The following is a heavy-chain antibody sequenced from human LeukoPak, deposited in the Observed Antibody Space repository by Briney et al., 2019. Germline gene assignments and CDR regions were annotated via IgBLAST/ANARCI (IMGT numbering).Heavy chain of an antibody. J-gene: IGHJ6*02. CDR2: ISYDGSNK. CDR1: GFAFSSYA. Sequence: GGSLRLSCAASGFAFSSYAMHWVRQAPGKGLEWVAVISYDGSNKYYADSVKGRLTISRDNSKNTLYLQMNSLRAEDTAVYYCARDGDGSGSYYNSYYYGMDVWGQGTTVTVSS. CDR3: ARDGDGSGSYYNSYYYGMDV. D-gene: IGHD3-10*01. V-gene: IGHV3-30-3*01.